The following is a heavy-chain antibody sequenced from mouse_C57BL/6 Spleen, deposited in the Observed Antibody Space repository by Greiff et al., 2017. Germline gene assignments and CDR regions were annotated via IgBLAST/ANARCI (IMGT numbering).Heavy chain of an antibody. Sequence: QVQLQQPGAELVKPGASVKMSCKASGYTFTSYWINWVKQRPGQGLEWIGEIYPGSGSTNYNEKFKSKATLTVDTSSTTAYMQLSSLTSEDSAVSSCASSPPNYYGSSYSDYWGQGTTLTVSS. CDR1: GYTFTSYW. CDR2: IYPGSGST. J-gene: IGHJ2*01. V-gene: IGHV1-55*01. CDR3: ASSPPNYYGSSYSDY. D-gene: IGHD1-1*01.